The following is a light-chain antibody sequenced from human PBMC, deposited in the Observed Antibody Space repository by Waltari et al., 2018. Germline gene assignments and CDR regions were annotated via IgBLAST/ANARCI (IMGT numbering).Light chain of an antibody. CDR2: DVS. J-gene: IGLJ1*01. CDR3: SSYAGSNNLV. Sequence: QSALTQPPSASGSLGQSVTISCTGTSSDVGDYDYVSWFQQHPGKAPKRMIYDVSKRPSGVPDRLSGSKSGNTASLTVSGLQAEDEADYYCSSYAGSNNLVFGSGTKVTVL. V-gene: IGLV2-8*01. CDR1: SSDVGDYDY.